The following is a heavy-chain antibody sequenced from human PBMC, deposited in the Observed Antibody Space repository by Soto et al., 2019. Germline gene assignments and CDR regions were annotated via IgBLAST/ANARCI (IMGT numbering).Heavy chain of an antibody. CDR3: ARVMAAMQNWLDP. D-gene: IGHD2-2*01. J-gene: IGHJ5*02. CDR1: GGSISSIDYF. CDR2: IYHTGTT. V-gene: IGHV4-30-4*01. Sequence: SETLSLTCSVSGGSISSIDYFWSWIRQPPGKGLEWIGFIYHTGTTYYNPSLRSRVTISIDTSKSQFSMKLNSVTAADTAVYYCARVMAAMQNWLDPWGQGTLV.